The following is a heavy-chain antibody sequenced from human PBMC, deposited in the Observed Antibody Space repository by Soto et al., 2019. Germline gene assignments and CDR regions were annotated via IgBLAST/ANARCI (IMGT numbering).Heavy chain of an antibody. Sequence: EVQLVESGGGLVKPGGSLRLSCAASGFTFSNAWMSWVRQAPGKGLECVGRIKSKTDGGTTDYAAPVKGRFTISRDDSKNTLYLQMNSLKTEDTAVYYCTTTKKYYYGSGSYGGGFDYWGQGTLVTVSS. V-gene: IGHV3-15*01. D-gene: IGHD3-10*01. CDR2: IKSKTDGGTT. CDR3: TTTKKYYYGSGSYGGGFDY. CDR1: GFTFSNAW. J-gene: IGHJ4*02.